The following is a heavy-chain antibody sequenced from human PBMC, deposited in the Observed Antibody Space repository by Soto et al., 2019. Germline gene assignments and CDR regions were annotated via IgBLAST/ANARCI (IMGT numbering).Heavy chain of an antibody. D-gene: IGHD2-21*02. CDR2: ISSTSSVI. J-gene: IGHJ3*01. CDR1: GFTFRSYS. Sequence: EVQLVESGGGLVKPGGSLRLSCVESGFTFRSYSMNWVRQAPGKGLEWVATISSTSSVIWYADSLKGRFTISRDNAKNSQLLPMDRLRPEDTAVYYCLRVGRGHTSDDVLDAWGHGKMVTVSS. V-gene: IGHV3-21*06. CDR3: LRVGRGHTSDDVLDA.